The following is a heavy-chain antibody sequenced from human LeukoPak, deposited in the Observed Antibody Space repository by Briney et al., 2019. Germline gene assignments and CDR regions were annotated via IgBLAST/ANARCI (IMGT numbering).Heavy chain of an antibody. D-gene: IGHD2-2*01. Sequence: SETLSLTCAVYGGSFSGYYWSWIRQPPGKGLEWIGEINHSGSTNYNPSLKSRVTISVDTSKNQFSLKLSSVTAADTAVYYCARGPLNCSSTSCSRFDYWGQGTLVTVSS. J-gene: IGHJ4*02. CDR2: INHSGST. CDR3: ARGPLNCSSTSCSRFDY. V-gene: IGHV4-34*01. CDR1: GGSFSGYY.